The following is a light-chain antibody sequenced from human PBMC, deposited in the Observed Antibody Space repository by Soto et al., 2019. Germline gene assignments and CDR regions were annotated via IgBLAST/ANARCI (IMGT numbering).Light chain of an antibody. Sequence: QSALTQPASVSGSPGQSITISCTGTSSDVGGYNYVSWYPQHPGKAPKLMIYDVSNRPSGVSNRFSGSKSGNTASLTISGLQAEDEADYYCSSYTSSSTIYVFGAGTKVTVL. CDR2: DVS. V-gene: IGLV2-14*03. CDR3: SSYTSSSTIYV. J-gene: IGLJ1*01. CDR1: SSDVGGYNY.